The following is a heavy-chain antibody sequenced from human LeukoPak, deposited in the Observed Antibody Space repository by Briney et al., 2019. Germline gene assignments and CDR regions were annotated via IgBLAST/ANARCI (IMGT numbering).Heavy chain of an antibody. CDR1: GGFISRYY. D-gene: IGHD3-22*01. CDR3: ARAQPYYYDSSPPLDY. CDR2: IYYSGST. Sequence: SETLSLTCTVSGGFISRYYWSWIRQPPGKGLEWIGYIYYSGSTNYNPSLKSRVTISVDTSKNQFSLKLSSVTAADTAVYYCARAQPYYYDSSPPLDYWGQGTLVTVSS. J-gene: IGHJ4*02. V-gene: IGHV4-59*01.